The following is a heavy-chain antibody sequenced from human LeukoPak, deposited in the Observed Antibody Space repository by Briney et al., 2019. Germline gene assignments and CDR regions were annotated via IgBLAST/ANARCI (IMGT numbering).Heavy chain of an antibody. CDR2: IDHRGDT. V-gene: IGHV4-34*01. CDR1: GGSFSRYY. D-gene: IGHD5-24*01. CDR3: ARGATISETGYFDY. J-gene: IGHJ4*02. Sequence: SETLSLTCAVYGGSFSRYYWSWIRQSPGKGLEWIAEIDHRGDTNYNPSVKSRVTISVDTSKNQFSLKVRSLSAADTAVYYCARGATISETGYFDYWGQGTLVTVSS.